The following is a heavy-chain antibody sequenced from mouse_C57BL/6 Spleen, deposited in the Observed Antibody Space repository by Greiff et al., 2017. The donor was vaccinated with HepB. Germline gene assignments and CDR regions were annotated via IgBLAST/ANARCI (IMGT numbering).Heavy chain of an antibody. Sequence: EVQLQESGPVLVKPGASVKMSCKASGYTFTDYYMNWVKQSHGKSLEWIGVINPYNGGTSYNQKFKGKATLTVDKSSSTAYMELNSLTSEDSAVYYCARDYSNLLLGMDYWGQGTSVTVSS. J-gene: IGHJ4*01. D-gene: IGHD2-5*01. V-gene: IGHV1-19*01. CDR3: ARDYSNLLLGMDY. CDR1: GYTFTDYY. CDR2: INPYNGGT.